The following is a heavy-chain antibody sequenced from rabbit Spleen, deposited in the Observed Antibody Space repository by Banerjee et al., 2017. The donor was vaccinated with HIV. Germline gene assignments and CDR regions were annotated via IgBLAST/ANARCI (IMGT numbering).Heavy chain of an antibody. Sequence: QLEESGGGLVKPEGSLTLTCKASGIDFSSYYYMCWVRQAPGKGLELIACIYTTSGNTWYASWVIGRFTISRSISLNTVDLKMSSLTAADTATYFCARDAGSSFSSYGMDLWGPGTLVTVS. CDR3: ARDAGSSFSSYGMDL. CDR2: IYTTSGNT. V-gene: IGHV1S43*01. D-gene: IGHD8-1*01. J-gene: IGHJ6*01. CDR1: GIDFSSYYY.